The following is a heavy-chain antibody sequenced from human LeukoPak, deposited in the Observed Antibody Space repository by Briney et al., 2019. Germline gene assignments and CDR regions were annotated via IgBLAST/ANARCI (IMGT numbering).Heavy chain of an antibody. Sequence: GGSLRLSCTASGFTFSNYWMHWVRQAPGKGLVLVSRIKNDGSSTSYADSVKGRFTISRDNAKNTLYLQMNSLRAEDTAVYYCARVRVGGTNYFDSWGQGTLVTVSS. D-gene: IGHD1-26*01. V-gene: IGHV3-74*01. CDR3: ARVRVGGTNYFDS. J-gene: IGHJ4*02. CDR2: IKNDGSST. CDR1: GFTFSNYW.